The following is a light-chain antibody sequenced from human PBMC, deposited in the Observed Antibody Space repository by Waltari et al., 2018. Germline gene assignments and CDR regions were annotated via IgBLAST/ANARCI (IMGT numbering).Light chain of an antibody. V-gene: IGKV3-15*01. CDR2: GAS. Sequence: EIELTQSPATLSASPGERVTLSCRASQGISHNLVWYQHKPGQSPRLLIYGASARATGVPERFSGSGYRTDFTLTISSLQSEDSALYYCQQYHNWPRGMFGQGTKVEFK. J-gene: IGKJ1*01. CDR3: QQYHNWPRGM. CDR1: QGISHN.